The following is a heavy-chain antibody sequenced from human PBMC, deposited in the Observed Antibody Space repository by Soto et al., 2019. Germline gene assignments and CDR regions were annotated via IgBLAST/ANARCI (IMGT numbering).Heavy chain of an antibody. CDR1: GFTFSSYS. V-gene: IGHV3-48*02. Sequence: GGSLRLSCAASGFTFSSYSMNWVRQAPGKGLEWVSYISSSSSTIYYADSVKGRFTISRDNAKNSLYLQMNSLRDEDTAVYYCARENFGDYLNWFDPWGQGTLVTVSS. CDR3: ARENFGDYLNWFDP. J-gene: IGHJ5*02. D-gene: IGHD4-17*01. CDR2: ISSSSSTI.